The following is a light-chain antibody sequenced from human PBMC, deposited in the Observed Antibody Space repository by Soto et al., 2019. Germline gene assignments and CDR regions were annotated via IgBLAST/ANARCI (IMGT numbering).Light chain of an antibody. CDR2: GSS. V-gene: IGKV3-20*01. Sequence: EIVLTQSPGTLSLSPGERATLSCRASQSVSGSYLAWYQQKPGQSPRLLIYGSSDRATGIPDRFSGSGSGTDFTLTISRVEPEDFAVYYCPQYGSSPPYTFGQGNKLEIK. J-gene: IGKJ2*01. CDR1: QSVSGSY. CDR3: PQYGSSPPYT.